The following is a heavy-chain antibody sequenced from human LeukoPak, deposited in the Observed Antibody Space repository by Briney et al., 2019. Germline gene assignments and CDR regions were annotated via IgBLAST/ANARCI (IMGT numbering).Heavy chain of an antibody. D-gene: IGHD3-22*01. CDR3: ARQGSYDNSGYSFDY. CDR1: GYSLINHW. J-gene: IGHJ4*02. V-gene: IGHV5-51*01. CDR2: IYPGNADA. Sequence: GESLKISCKASGYSLINHWIGWVRQLPGKGLDWMGIIYPGNADATYSPSFQGQVTISADKSTTTVYLQWSSLKASDTAMYYCARQGSYDNSGYSFDYWGQGTLVTVSS.